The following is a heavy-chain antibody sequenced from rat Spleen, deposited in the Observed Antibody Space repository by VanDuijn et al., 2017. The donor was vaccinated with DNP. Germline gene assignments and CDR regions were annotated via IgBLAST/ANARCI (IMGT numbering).Heavy chain of an antibody. Sequence: EVQLVESGGGLVQPGRSLRLSCVASGFTFSDYYLAWVRQAPTKGLEWVAYISYDGGHTSYGDSMKGRFTISRDNAKSTLYLQINSLRSEDMATYYCARHVLPLRVWDYWGQGVMVTVSS. D-gene: IGHD1-4*01. CDR2: ISYDGGHT. V-gene: IGHV5-22*01. J-gene: IGHJ2*01. CDR1: GFTFSDYY. CDR3: ARHVLPLRVWDY.